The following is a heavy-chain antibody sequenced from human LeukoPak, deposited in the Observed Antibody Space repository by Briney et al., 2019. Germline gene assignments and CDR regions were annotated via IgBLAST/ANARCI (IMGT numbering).Heavy chain of an antibody. Sequence: GGSLRLSCAASGSTFSSYGMHWVRQAPGKGLEWVAFIRYDGSDKYYADSVKGRFTISRDNSKNTLYLQMNSLRAEDTAVYYCAKDPAGEAARTLRMDVSGKGTTV. CDR2: IRYDGSDK. D-gene: IGHD6-6*01. CDR3: AKDPAGEAARTLRMDV. CDR1: GSTFSSYG. V-gene: IGHV3-30*02. J-gene: IGHJ6*03.